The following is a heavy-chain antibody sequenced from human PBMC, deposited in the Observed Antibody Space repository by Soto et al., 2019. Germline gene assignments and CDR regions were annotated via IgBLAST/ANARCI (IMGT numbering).Heavy chain of an antibody. CDR1: GGSISSGGYY. D-gene: IGHD4-17*01. V-gene: IGHV4-31*03. J-gene: IGHJ6*02. CDR2: IYYSGST. CDR3: ARDRGFPYGDYAIYYYGMDV. Sequence: QVQLQESGPGLVKPSQTLSLTCTVSGGSISSGGYYWSWIRQHPGKGLEWIGYIYYSGSTYYNPSPKSRVTISVDTSKNQFSLKLSSVTAADTAVYYCARDRGFPYGDYAIYYYGMDVWGQGTTVTVSS.